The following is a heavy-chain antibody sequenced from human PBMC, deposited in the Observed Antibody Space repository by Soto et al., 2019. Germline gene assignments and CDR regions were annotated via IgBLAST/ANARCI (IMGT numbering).Heavy chain of an antibody. V-gene: IGHV4-59*01. Sequence: SETLSLTCTVSGGSISSYYWSWIRQPPGKGLEWIGYIYYSGSTNYNPSLKSRVTISVDTSKNQFSLKLSSVTAADTAVYYCARGSGLRRDYYYYYMDVWGKGTTVTVSS. CDR3: ARGSGLRRDYYYYYMDV. D-gene: IGHD3-10*01. CDR2: IYYSGST. J-gene: IGHJ6*03. CDR1: GGSISSYY.